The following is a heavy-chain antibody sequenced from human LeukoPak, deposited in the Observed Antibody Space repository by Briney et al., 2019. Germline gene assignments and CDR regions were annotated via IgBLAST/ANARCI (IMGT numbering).Heavy chain of an antibody. J-gene: IGHJ4*02. D-gene: IGHD4-17*01. Sequence: GGSLRLSCAASGFTFSSYAMSWVRQAPGKGLEWVSAISGSGGSTYYADSVKGRFTISRDNAKNTLYLQMNSLRAEDTAVYYCARDRYGDYYFDYWGQGTLVTVSS. CDR2: ISGSGGST. CDR1: GFTFSSYA. CDR3: ARDRYGDYYFDY. V-gene: IGHV3-23*01.